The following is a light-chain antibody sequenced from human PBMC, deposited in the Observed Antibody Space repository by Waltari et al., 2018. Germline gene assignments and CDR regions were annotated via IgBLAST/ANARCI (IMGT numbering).Light chain of an antibody. CDR1: QNIYSW. CDR3: QHYNSRGT. Sequence: DIQMTQSPSTLSASVGDRVTITCRASQNIYSWLAWYQQKPGKAPKLLIYKTSSLESGVPSRFSGSGSGTEFTLTISSLQPDDFATYYCQHYNSRGTFGQGTKVEIK. CDR2: KTS. V-gene: IGKV1-5*03. J-gene: IGKJ1*01.